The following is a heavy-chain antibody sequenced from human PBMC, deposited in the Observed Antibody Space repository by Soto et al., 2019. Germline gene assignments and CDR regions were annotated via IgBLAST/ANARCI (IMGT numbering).Heavy chain of an antibody. V-gene: IGHV3-48*01. D-gene: IGHD6-13*01. CDR2: ISSSSSTI. CDR1: GLTFSSYS. Sequence: EGSLRLSCAGSGLTFSSYSMNWVRQAPGKGLEWVSYISSSSSTIYYADSVKGRFTISRDNAKNSLYLQMNSLRAEDTAVYYCARHPERIAQIGWFDPWGQGT. J-gene: IGHJ5*02. CDR3: ARHPERIAQIGWFDP.